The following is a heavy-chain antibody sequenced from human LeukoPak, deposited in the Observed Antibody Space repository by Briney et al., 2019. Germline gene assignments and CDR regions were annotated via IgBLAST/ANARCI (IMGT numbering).Heavy chain of an antibody. CDR2: INPSGGST. J-gene: IGHJ4*02. D-gene: IGHD1-26*01. CDR1: GYTFTNYY. Sequence: ASVKVSCKASGYTFTNYYMHWVRQAPGQGLEWMGIINPSGGSTSHAQKFQGRITMTRDTSTGTVYMGLSSLRSEDTAVYYCARSLVGALDYWGQGTLVTVSS. CDR3: ARSLVGALDY. V-gene: IGHV1-46*01.